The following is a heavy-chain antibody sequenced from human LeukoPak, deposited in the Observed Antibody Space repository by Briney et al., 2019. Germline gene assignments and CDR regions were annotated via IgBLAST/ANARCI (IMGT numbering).Heavy chain of an antibody. V-gene: IGHV3-48*03. J-gene: IGHJ4*02. D-gene: IGHD1-26*01. CDR2: ISYSGSTK. CDR1: GFTFSRYE. CDR3: AKGSSGSYQSSDY. Sequence: GGSLRLSCAASGFTFSRYEMNWVRQAPGKGLEWVSYISYSGSTKYYADSVKGGFTISRDNAKNSLYLQINSLRAEDTAVYYCAKGSSGSYQSSDYWGQGTLVTVSS.